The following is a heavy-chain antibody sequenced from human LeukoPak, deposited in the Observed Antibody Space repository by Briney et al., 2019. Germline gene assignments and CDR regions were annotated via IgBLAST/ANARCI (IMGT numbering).Heavy chain of an antibody. CDR3: ARDGYDLGFRSN. V-gene: IGHV4-61*02. Sequence: SQTLSLTCTVSGGSISSGSYYWSWIRQPAGKGLEWIGRIYTSGSTNYNPSLKSRVTISVDTSKNQFSLKLSSVTAADTAVYYCARDGYDLGFRSNWGQGTLVTVSS. D-gene: IGHD2-2*01. J-gene: IGHJ4*02. CDR2: IYTSGST. CDR1: GGSISSGSYY.